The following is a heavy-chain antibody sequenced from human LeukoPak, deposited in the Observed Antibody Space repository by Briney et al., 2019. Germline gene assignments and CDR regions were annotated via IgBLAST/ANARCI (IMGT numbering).Heavy chain of an antibody. J-gene: IGHJ4*02. CDR1: GYTFTSYY. CDR3: ARADGGYSYGHDGSFFDY. V-gene: IGHV1-46*01. Sequence: ASVKVSCKASGYTFTSYYMHWVRQAPGQELEWMGIINPSGGSTSYAQKFQGRVTMTRDTSTSTVYTELSSLRSEDTAVYYCARADGGYSYGHDGSFFDYWGRGTLVTVSS. D-gene: IGHD5-18*01. CDR2: INPSGGST.